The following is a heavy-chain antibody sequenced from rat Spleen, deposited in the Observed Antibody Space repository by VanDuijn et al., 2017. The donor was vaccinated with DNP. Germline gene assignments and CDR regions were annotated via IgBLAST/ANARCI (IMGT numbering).Heavy chain of an antibody. Sequence: EVLLVESDGGLVQPGRSLKLSCAASGFTFSDYYMAWVRQAPTKGLEWVAYISTGGGSTYYRDSVKGRFTISRDNAKSTLYLQMNSLRSEDTATYYCTRGTYYGYNYYWYFDFWGPGTMVTVSS. CDR2: ISTGGGST. V-gene: IGHV5-27*01. CDR1: GFTFSDYY. J-gene: IGHJ1*01. D-gene: IGHD1-9*01. CDR3: TRGTYYGYNYYWYFDF.